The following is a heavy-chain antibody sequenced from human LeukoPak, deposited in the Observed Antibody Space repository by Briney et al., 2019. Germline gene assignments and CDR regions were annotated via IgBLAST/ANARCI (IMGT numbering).Heavy chain of an antibody. CDR2: ISTSASSI. J-gene: IGHJ4*02. CDR3: ARVGSVTNPFDY. V-gene: IGHV3-11*04. CDR1: GFTFSDYY. D-gene: IGHD1-14*01. Sequence: GGSLRLSCGASGFTFSDYYMSWIRQTPGKGLEWLAYISTSASSIDYADSVKGRFTISRDNAKNSLFLQMNSLRAEDTAVYYCARVGSVTNPFDYWGQGTLVTVSS.